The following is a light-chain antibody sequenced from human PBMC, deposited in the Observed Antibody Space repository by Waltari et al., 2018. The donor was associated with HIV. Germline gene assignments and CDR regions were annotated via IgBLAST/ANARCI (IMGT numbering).Light chain of an antibody. CDR2: GTS. CDR3: QQYDSGPHT. CDR1: KSVSTN. Sequence: IVLTQSPATLSVSPGERANVSCRATKSVSTNVAWYQHRPGQAPRLLMYGTSTRATGIPARFSGSGSGTEVTLTISSLQSEDSAVYYCQQYDSGPHTFGQGTKLEIK. J-gene: IGKJ2*01. V-gene: IGKV3-15*01.